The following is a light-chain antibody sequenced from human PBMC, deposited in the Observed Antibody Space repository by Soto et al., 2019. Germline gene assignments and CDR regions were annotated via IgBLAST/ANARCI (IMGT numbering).Light chain of an antibody. J-gene: IGLJ2*01. CDR3: SSYTSSSTGV. CDR1: SSDIGGYNY. CDR2: DVS. V-gene: IGLV2-14*01. Sequence: QSVLTQPASVSGSPGQAITISCTGTSSDIGGYNYVSWYQQHPGKAPKLIIHDVSNRPSGVSDRFSGSKSGNTASLTISGLQAEDEGDYYCSSYTSSSTGVFGGGTQLTVL.